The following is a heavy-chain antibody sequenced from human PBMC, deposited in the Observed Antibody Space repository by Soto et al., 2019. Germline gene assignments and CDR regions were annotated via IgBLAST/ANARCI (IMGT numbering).Heavy chain of an antibody. Sequence: PGESLKTSCQGAGYSFTSYWLGVVRQMPGKGLGWMGIIYPGDSDIRYSPSFQGQVTISADKSTTTAYLQWSSLKASDTAVYYCARHTGDFTSTDCAYYYGMDVWGQGTTVTVSS. CDR2: IYPGDSDI. CDR1: GYSFTSYW. V-gene: IGHV5-51*01. D-gene: IGHD2-2*01. J-gene: IGHJ6*02. CDR3: ARHTGDFTSTDCAYYYGMDV.